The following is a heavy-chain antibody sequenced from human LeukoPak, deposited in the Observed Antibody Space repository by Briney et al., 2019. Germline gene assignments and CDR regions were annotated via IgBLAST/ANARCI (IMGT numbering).Heavy chain of an antibody. Sequence: GGSLRLSCAASGFTFSIYEMNWVRPAPGKGVSYVSSCHGFIYYADSVKGRFTISGDNDKNSLYLQMNGLRADDTAVYYCARDRYGYSGDAFDIWGQGTMVTVSS. V-gene: IGHV3-48*03. CDR3: ARDRYGYSGDAFDI. D-gene: IGHD4-17*01. CDR1: GFTFSIYE. J-gene: IGHJ3*02. CDR2: VSSCHGFI.